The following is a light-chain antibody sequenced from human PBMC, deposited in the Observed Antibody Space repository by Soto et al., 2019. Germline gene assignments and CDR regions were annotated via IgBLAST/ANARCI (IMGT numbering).Light chain of an antibody. CDR2: GAS. V-gene: IGKV3-20*01. CDR1: QSVSNNY. J-gene: IGKJ4*01. CDR3: QDYNSWPPFT. Sequence: EIVLTQSPGTLSLTPGERATLSCRASQSVSNNYLAWYQQKPGQAPRLLIYGASNRATGIPDRFSGSGSGTDFTLTISRLEPEDFAVYYCQDYNSWPPFTFGGRTKVDIK.